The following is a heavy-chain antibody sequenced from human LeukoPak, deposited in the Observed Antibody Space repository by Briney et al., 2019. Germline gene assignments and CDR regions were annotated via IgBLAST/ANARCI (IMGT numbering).Heavy chain of an antibody. J-gene: IGHJ3*02. D-gene: IGHD2-8*01. CDR1: GFTFSSYA. CDR3: AKEMYRDDAFDI. Sequence: GGSLRLSCTASGFTFSSYAMNWVRQAPGKGLEWVSGISGSGGSTYYADSVKGRFTISRDNSKNTLYLQMNSLRAEDTALYYCAKEMYRDDAFDIWGQGTMVTVSS. V-gene: IGHV3-23*01. CDR2: ISGSGGST.